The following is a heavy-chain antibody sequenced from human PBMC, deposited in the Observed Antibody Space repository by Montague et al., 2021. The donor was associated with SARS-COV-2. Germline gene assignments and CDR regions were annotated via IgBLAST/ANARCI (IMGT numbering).Heavy chain of an antibody. V-gene: IGHV4-34*01. CDR1: GGSFSGYY. J-gene: IGHJ4*02. Sequence: SETLYLTCAVYGGSFSGYYWSWIRQPPGKGLEWIGEINHSGSTNYNPSLRSRVNISVDTSKNQFSLKLSSVTAADTAVYYCASGWGYYDSSGYLLFDYWGQGTLVTVSS. CDR3: ASGWGYYDSSGYLLFDY. D-gene: IGHD3-22*01. CDR2: INHSGST.